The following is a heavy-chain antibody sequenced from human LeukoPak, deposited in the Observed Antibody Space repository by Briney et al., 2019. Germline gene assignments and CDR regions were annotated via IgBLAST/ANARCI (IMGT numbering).Heavy chain of an antibody. CDR2: IYYSGST. D-gene: IGHD3-22*01. J-gene: IGHJ4*02. V-gene: IGHV4-39*07. CDR3: AREAYDSSGYFAY. Sequence: SETLSLTCTVSGGSISSSSYYWGWIRQPPGKGPEWIGSIYYSGSTYYNPSLKSRVTISVDTSKNQFSLKLSSVTAADTAVYYCAREAYDSSGYFAYWGQGTLVTVSS. CDR1: GGSISSSSYY.